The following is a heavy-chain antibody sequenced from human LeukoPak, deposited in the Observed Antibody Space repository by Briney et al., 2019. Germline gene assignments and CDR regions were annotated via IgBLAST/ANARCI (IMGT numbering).Heavy chain of an antibody. D-gene: IGHD2-15*01. CDR2: ISSSSSYT. J-gene: IGHJ4*02. CDR3: ASRMNSGPLDY. Sequence: PGGSLRLSCAASGFTFSDYCMSWIRQAPGKGLEWVSYISSSSSYTNYADSVKGRFTISRDNAKNSLYLQMNSLRAEDTAVYYCASRMNSGPLDYWGQGTLVTVSS. CDR1: GFTFSDYC. V-gene: IGHV3-11*03.